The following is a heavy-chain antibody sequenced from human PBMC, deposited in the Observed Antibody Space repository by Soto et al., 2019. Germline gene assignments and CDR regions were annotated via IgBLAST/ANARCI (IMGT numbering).Heavy chain of an antibody. D-gene: IGHD2-15*01. CDR2: IIPMYGIV. V-gene: IGHV1-69*10. CDR1: GGTFSTYV. CDR3: DRDLGARSGGSCRYNWFDT. Sequence: AVKVSCKASGGTFSTYVISWVRQAPGQGPEWMGAIIPMYGIVNYAQKFQDRVTIIADTSTSTAYMELSSRRSEDTAVYYCDRDLGARSGGSCRYNWFDTWGQGTLVTVSS. J-gene: IGHJ5*02.